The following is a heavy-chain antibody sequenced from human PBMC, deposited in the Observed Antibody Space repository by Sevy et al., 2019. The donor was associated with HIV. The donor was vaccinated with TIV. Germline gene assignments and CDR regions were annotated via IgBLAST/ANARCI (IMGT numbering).Heavy chain of an antibody. CDR1: GYTFTGYY. V-gene: IGHV1-2*02. D-gene: IGHD3-10*01. Sequence: ASVKVSCKASGYTFTGYYMHWVRQAPGQGLEWMGWINPNSGGTNYAQKFEGRVTMTRDTSISTASMELSRLRSDDTAEYYCARDPRRITMVRGDYYYGMDVWGQGTTVTVSS. CDR3: ARDPRRITMVRGDYYYGMDV. J-gene: IGHJ6*02. CDR2: INPNSGGT.